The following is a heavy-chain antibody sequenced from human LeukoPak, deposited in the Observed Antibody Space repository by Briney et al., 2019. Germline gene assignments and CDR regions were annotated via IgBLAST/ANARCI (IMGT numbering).Heavy chain of an antibody. Sequence: ASETLSLTCTVPGGSISSIYFYWAWIRQPPGKGLEWIGSIYYSGNTYYNPSLKSRVTISVDTSKNQFSLKLSSVTAADTAVYYCAREVATISREYYFDNWGQGTLVTVSS. CDR1: GGSISSIYFY. CDR3: AREVATISREYYFDN. CDR2: IYYSGNT. V-gene: IGHV4-39*07. J-gene: IGHJ4*02. D-gene: IGHD5-12*01.